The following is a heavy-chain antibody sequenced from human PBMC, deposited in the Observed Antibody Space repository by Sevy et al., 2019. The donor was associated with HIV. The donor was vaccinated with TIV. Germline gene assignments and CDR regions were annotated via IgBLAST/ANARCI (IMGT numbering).Heavy chain of an antibody. CDR2: ISYDGSKK. CDR3: ASSGYSYADY. CDR1: GFTFSSYA. D-gene: IGHD5-18*01. J-gene: IGHJ4*02. Sequence: GGSLRLSCAASGFTFSSYAMHWVRQAPGKGLEWVAVISYDGSKKYYADSVKGRFTISRDNSKNTLYLQMNSLRAEDTAVYYCASSGYSYADYWGRGTLVTVSS. V-gene: IGHV3-30-3*01.